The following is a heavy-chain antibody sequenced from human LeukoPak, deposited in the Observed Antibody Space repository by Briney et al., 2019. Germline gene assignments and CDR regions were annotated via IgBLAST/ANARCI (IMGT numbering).Heavy chain of an antibody. J-gene: IGHJ4*02. Sequence: PGGSLRLSCAASGFTFSSYAMSWVRQAPGKGLEWVSAISGSGGSTYYADSVKGRFTISRDNSKNTLYLQMNSLRAEDTAVYYCAKLRSPHHYYDSSVGDKPSDYWGQGTLVTVSS. D-gene: IGHD3-22*01. CDR2: ISGSGGST. V-gene: IGHV3-23*01. CDR3: AKLRSPHHYYDSSVGDKPSDY. CDR1: GFTFSSYA.